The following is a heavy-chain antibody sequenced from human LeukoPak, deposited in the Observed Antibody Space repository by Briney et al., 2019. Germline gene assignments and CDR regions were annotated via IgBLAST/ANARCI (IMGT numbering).Heavy chain of an antibody. Sequence: SDTLSLTCTVSGGSISTYYWSWIRQPPGKGLGWIGYIYYSGSTNYTPSLKSRVTISADTSKNQFSLKLSSVTAADTAVYYCARGLYYDTSYWGQGTLVTVSS. J-gene: IGHJ4*02. CDR2: IYYSGST. V-gene: IGHV4-59*08. CDR1: GGSISTYY. CDR3: ARGLYYDTSY. D-gene: IGHD3-9*01.